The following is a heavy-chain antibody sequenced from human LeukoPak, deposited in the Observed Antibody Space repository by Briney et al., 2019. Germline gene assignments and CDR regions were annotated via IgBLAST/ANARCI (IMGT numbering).Heavy chain of an antibody. CDR2: ISSSGSTI. CDR3: ARDRRVMGIEYYFDY. V-gene: IGHV3-11*01. CDR1: GFTFSDYY. J-gene: IGHJ4*02. D-gene: IGHD3-10*01. Sequence: GGSLRLSCAASGFTFSDYYMSWIRQAPGKGLEWVSYISSSGSTIYYADSVKGRFTISRDNAKNSLYLQMNSLRAEDTAVYYCARDRRVMGIEYYFDYWGQGTLVTVSS.